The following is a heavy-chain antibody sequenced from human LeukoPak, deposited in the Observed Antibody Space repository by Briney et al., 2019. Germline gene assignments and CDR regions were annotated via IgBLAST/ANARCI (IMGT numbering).Heavy chain of an antibody. D-gene: IGHD3-16*01. CDR3: AHLGGMVIQN. V-gene: IGHV3-11*04. Sequence: SNYYWSWIRQAPGKGLEWVSYISSSGSTIYYADSVKGRFTISRDNAKNSLYLQMNSLRAEDTAVYYCAHLGGMVIQNWGQGTLVTVSS. J-gene: IGHJ1*01. CDR1: SNYY. CDR2: ISSSGSTI.